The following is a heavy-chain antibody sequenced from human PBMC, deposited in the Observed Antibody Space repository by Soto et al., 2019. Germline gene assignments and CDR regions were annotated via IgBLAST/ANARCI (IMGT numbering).Heavy chain of an antibody. V-gene: IGHV4-59*08. CDR3: ARHSNRNYGLYYFDF. Sequence: SDTLSLTCTVSCGSVSSYYCVGIRPPPVKALEWIGYIYYSGSTKYNPSLKSRVTMSVDTSNNQFSLSVSSVTAADTAVYYCARHSNRNYGLYYFDFWGLGAPVTVSS. CDR1: CGSVSSYY. D-gene: IGHD4-4*01. CDR2: IYYSGST. J-gene: IGHJ4*02.